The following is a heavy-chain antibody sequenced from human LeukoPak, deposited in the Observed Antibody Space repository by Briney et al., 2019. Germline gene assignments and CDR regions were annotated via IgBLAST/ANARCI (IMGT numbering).Heavy chain of an antibody. CDR2: ISSSSSYI. CDR1: GFTFSSYS. V-gene: IGHV3-21*01. D-gene: IGHD3-3*01. CDR3: ARGMGDFLHVGGDY. Sequence: PGGSLRLSCAASGFTFSSYSMNWVHQAPGKGLEWVSSISSSSSYIYYADSVKGRFTISRDNPKNSLYLQMNSLRAEDTAVYYCARGMGDFLHVGGDYWGQGTLVTVSS. J-gene: IGHJ4*02.